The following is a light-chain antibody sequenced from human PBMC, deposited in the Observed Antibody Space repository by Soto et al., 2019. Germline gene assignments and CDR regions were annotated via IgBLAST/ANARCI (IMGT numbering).Light chain of an antibody. V-gene: IGKV1-5*03. CDR2: KAS. CDR1: QDINSW. Sequence: DIQMTQSPSTLSASVGDKVTITCRASQDINSWLAWYQQKPGKAPQVLIYKASNLESGAPSRFSGSGSGTEFTLTISRLEPDDFATYYCEQFSSYPVAFGQGTKVEIK. J-gene: IGKJ1*01. CDR3: EQFSSYPVA.